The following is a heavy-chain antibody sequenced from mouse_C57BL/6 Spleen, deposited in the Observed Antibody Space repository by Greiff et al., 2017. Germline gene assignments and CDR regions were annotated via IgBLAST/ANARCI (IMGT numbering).Heavy chain of an antibody. CDR3: AIGGHYVY. D-gene: IGHD2-1*01. Sequence: EVQLQQSGPELVKPGASVKMSCKASGYTFTDYNMHWVKQSHGKSLEWIGNINPNNGGTSYNQKFKGKATLTVNKPSSTAYMELSRLTSEDSAVYYCAIGGHYVYWGQGTTLTGSS. CDR1: GYTFTDYN. J-gene: IGHJ2*01. CDR2: INPNNGGT. V-gene: IGHV1-22*01.